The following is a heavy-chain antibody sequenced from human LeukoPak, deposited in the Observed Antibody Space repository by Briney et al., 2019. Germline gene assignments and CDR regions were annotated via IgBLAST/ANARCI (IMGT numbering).Heavy chain of an antibody. CDR2: IYPGDSDT. D-gene: IGHD1-26*01. V-gene: IGHV5-51*01. Sequence: PWESPKISFKGSGYSFTSYWIGWVRPMPGKGLELMGIIYPGDSDTRYSPSFQGQVTISADKSISTAYLQWSSLKASDTAMYYCARRRIVGASDAFDIWGQGTMVTVSS. CDR3: ARRRIVGASDAFDI. CDR1: GYSFTSYW. J-gene: IGHJ3*02.